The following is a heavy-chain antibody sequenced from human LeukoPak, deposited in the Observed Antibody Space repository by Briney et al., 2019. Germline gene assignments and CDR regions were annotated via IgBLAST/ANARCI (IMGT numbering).Heavy chain of an antibody. V-gene: IGHV4-4*09. CDR3: AKTGRPNNSGWYRWFDP. J-gene: IGHJ5*02. CDR1: GDSISTYY. Sequence: SDTLSLTCTVSGDSISTYYWSWIRQPPGKGLEWIGCICNSGGTNYNPSLKSRVTISVDTSKNQFSLNLSSVTAADTAVYYCAKTGRPNNSGWYRWFDPWGQGTLVTVSS. CDR2: ICNSGGT. D-gene: IGHD6-19*01.